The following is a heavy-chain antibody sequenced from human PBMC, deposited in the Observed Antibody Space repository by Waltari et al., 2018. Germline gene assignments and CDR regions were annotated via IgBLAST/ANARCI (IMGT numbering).Heavy chain of an antibody. CDR1: GFTLSSYW. J-gene: IGHJ4*02. Sequence: EVQLVESGGGLVQPGGSLRLSCAALGFTLSSYWMHWVRQVPGKGLVWVSRINPDGSTINYADAVRGRFTISRDSAKNTLYLQMNSLRAEDTAVYYCTKDTFGEYDSWGQGTLVTVSS. CDR2: INPDGSTI. CDR3: TKDTFGEYDS. V-gene: IGHV3-74*01. D-gene: IGHD3-10*01.